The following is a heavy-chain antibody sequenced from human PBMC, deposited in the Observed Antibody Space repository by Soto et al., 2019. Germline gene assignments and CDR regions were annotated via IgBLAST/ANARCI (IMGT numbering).Heavy chain of an antibody. D-gene: IGHD2-15*01. V-gene: IGHV3-7*04. Sequence: EVQLVESGGDLVQPGGSLRLSCAASGFSFSTYWMTWVRQAPGKGLEWVATIRQDGIEKHCVDSVKGRFTISRDNAANSLFLQMESLGADDSAIYYCVRGCGSPQCPYYFYSWGRGILVTVSS. J-gene: IGHJ4*02. CDR1: GFSFSTYW. CDR2: IRQDGIEK. CDR3: VRGCGSPQCPYYFYS.